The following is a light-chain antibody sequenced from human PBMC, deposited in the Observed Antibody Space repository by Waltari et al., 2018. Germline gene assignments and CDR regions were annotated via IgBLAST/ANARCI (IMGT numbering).Light chain of an antibody. V-gene: IGLV2-14*01. CDR3: CSFTTRSTWV. CDR2: DVS. J-gene: IGLJ3*02. CDR1: RSDVGRYNY. Sequence: QSALTQPASVSGSPGQSITISCTGTRSDVGRYNYVSWYQQHPGKVPKLLIFDVSNRPSGVSHRFSGSKSGNTASLTISGLQAEDESDYYCCSFTTRSTWVFGGGTKLTVL.